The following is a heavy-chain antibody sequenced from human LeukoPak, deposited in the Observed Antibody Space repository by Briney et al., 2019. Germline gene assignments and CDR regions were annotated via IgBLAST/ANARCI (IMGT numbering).Heavy chain of an antibody. Sequence: HGESLKISCKGSGYSFTSYWIGWVRQMPGKGLEWMGIIYPGDSDTRYSPSFQGQVTISADKSISTAYLQWSSLKASDTAMYYCARRMVRGVITSPFDYWGQGTLVTVSS. CDR2: IYPGDSDT. CDR1: GYSFTSYW. V-gene: IGHV5-51*01. CDR3: ARRMVRGVITSPFDY. D-gene: IGHD3-10*01. J-gene: IGHJ4*02.